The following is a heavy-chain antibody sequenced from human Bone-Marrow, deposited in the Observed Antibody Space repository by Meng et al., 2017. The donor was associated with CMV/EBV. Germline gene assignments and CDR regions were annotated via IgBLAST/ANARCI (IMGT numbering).Heavy chain of an antibody. CDR2: DNPNSGGT. D-gene: IGHD3-9*01. J-gene: IGHJ6*02. V-gene: IGHV1-2*02. Sequence: ASVKGFFKASGYTFTGYYMHWGRQAPGQGLEWMGWDNPNSGGTNYAQKFQGRVTMTRDTSISTAYMELSRMRPDDTAVYYCATISKGYYYYGMDVWGQGTTVTVSS. CDR3: ATISKGYYYYGMDV. CDR1: GYTFTGYY.